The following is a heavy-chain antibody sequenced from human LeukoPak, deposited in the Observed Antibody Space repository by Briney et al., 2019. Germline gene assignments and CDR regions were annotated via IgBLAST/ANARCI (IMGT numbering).Heavy chain of an antibody. CDR2: IYYSGST. CDR1: GGSISSSSYY. Sequence: SETLSLTCTVSGGSISSSSYYWGWIRQPPGKGLEWIGSIYYSGSTYYNPSLKSRVTIYVDTSKNRFSLKLSSVTAADTAVYYCARLLRYFGWLFDYWGQGTLVTVSS. V-gene: IGHV4-39*01. D-gene: IGHD3-9*01. J-gene: IGHJ4*02. CDR3: ARLLRYFGWLFDY.